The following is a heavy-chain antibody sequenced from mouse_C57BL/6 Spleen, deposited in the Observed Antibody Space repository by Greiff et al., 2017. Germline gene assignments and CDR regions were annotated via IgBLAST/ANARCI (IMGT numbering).Heavy chain of an antibody. Sequence: QVHVKQSGAELVKPGASVKISCKASGYAFSSYCMNWVKQRPGKGLEWIGQIYPGDGDTYYNGKFKGKATLTANKSSSTAYMQLSSLTSEDSAVYCCARSDYGPPHLDDWGQGTTVTVAS. J-gene: IGHJ2*01. CDR1: GYAFSSYC. CDR3: ARSDYGPPHLDD. CDR2: IYPGDGDT. V-gene: IGHV1-80*01. D-gene: IGHD1-1*02.